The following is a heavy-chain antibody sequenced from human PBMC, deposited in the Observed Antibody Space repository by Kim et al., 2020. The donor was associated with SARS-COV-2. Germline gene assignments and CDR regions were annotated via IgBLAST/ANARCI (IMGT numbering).Heavy chain of an antibody. V-gene: IGHV3-30*04. J-gene: IGHJ6*01. CDR3: ATPNRIAVAGTLSGGMDV. D-gene: IGHD6-19*01. Sequence: GGSLRLSCAASGFTFSSYAMHWVRQAPGKGLEWVAVISYDGSNKYYADSVKGRFTISRDNSKNTLYLQMNSLRAEDTAVYYCATPNRIAVAGTLSGGMDV. CDR1: GFTFSSYA. CDR2: ISYDGSNK.